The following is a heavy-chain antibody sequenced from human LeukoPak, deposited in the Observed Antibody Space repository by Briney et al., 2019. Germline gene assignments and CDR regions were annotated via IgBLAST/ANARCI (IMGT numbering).Heavy chain of an antibody. CDR1: GFTFSSYG. CDR3: AKPINCYDFWSGFDY. Sequence: PGRSLRLSCAASGFTFSSYGMHWVRQAPGKGLEWVAVISYDGSNKYYADSVKGRFTISRDNSKNTLYLQMNSLRAEDTAVYYCAKPINCYDFWSGFDYWGQGTLVTVSS. CDR2: ISYDGSNK. J-gene: IGHJ4*02. V-gene: IGHV3-30*18. D-gene: IGHD3-3*01.